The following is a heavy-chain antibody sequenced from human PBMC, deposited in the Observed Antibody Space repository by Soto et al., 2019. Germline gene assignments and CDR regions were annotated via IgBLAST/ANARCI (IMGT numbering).Heavy chain of an antibody. D-gene: IGHD3-10*01. CDR1: GGSISSSNW. J-gene: IGHJ4*02. CDR3: ARGGEDYGSGSYPFPFDY. V-gene: IGHV4-4*02. CDR2: IYHSGGT. Sequence: QVQLQESGPGLVKPSGTLSLTCAVSGGSISSSNWWSWVRQPPGKGLEWIGEIYHSGGTNYNPSLTGRVPISVDKSNNQFSLKLSSVSAADTAVYYCARGGEDYGSGSYPFPFDYWGQGTLVTVSS.